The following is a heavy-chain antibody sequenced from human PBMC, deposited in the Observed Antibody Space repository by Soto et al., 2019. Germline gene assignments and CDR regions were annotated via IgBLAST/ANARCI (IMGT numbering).Heavy chain of an antibody. Sequence: GGSLRLSCAGSGFSFDSYGMHWVRQAPGKGLEWVATVSFDSKNKYYIDSVEGRFTISRDNSKNMLYLQMNSLRHEDTAVYYCAKESVEATYSYYGMDVWGPRTTVTVSS. J-gene: IGHJ6*02. CDR3: AKESVEATYSYYGMDV. CDR1: GFSFDSYG. D-gene: IGHD4-4*01. V-gene: IGHV3-30*18. CDR2: VSFDSKNK.